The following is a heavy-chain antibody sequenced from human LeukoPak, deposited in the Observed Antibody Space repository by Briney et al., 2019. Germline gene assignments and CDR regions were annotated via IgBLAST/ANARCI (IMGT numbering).Heavy chain of an antibody. CDR2: ISADGSFT. Sequence: GGSLRLSCAASGFTFSSYWMHWVRQAPGKGLVWVTRISADGSFTLYADSVKGRFTISRDNAKNSLYLQMNSLRAEDTAVYYCARSSFVWFGGYYFDYWGQGTLVTVSS. V-gene: IGHV3-74*01. CDR3: ARSSFVWFGGYYFDY. D-gene: IGHD3-10*01. CDR1: GFTFSSYW. J-gene: IGHJ4*02.